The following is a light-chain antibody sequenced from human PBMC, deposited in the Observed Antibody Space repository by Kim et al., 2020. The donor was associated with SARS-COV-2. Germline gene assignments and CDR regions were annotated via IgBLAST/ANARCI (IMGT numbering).Light chain of an antibody. Sequence: AYVGERVTITCRASQNISRYLNWYQQKPGKAPKLLIYTASSLQSGVPSRFTGSGSETDFTLTISSLQPEDFATYYCQQTYSAPRTFGQGTKVDIK. J-gene: IGKJ1*01. CDR3: QQTYSAPRT. CDR2: TAS. CDR1: QNISRY. V-gene: IGKV1-39*01.